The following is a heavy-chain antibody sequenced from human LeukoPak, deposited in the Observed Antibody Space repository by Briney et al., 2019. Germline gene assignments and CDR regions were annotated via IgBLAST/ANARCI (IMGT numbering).Heavy chain of an antibody. CDR3: ATYVDTVRYDAFDV. V-gene: IGHV3-23*01. CDR1: GFTFSSYA. D-gene: IGHD5-18*01. Sequence: GGSLRLSCAASGFTFSSYAMSWVRQVPGKGLEWVSGISGSGGSTYYADSVKGRFTISRDYSKNTLYLQMNSLRAEDTAVYYCATYVDTVRYDAFDVWGQGTMVTVSS. CDR2: ISGSGGST. J-gene: IGHJ3*01.